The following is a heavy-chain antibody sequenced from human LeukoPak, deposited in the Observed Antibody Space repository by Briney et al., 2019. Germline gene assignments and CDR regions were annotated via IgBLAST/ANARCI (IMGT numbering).Heavy chain of an antibody. Sequence: PSETLSLTCTVSGGSISSGGYYWSWIRQHPGKGLEWIGYIYYSGSTYYNPSLKSRVTISVDTSKNRFSLKLSSVTAADTAVYYCARDPGYYYDSSGLPGAFDIWGQGTMVTVSS. CDR3: ARDPGYYYDSSGLPGAFDI. J-gene: IGHJ3*02. D-gene: IGHD3-22*01. CDR2: IYYSGST. CDR1: GGSISSGGYY. V-gene: IGHV4-31*03.